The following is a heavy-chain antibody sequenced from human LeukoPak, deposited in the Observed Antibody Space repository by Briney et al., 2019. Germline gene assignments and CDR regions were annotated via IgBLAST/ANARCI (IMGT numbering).Heavy chain of an antibody. Sequence: SETLSLTCAVYGGSFSGYYWSWIRQPPGKGLEWIGEINHSGSTYYNPSLKSRVTISVDTSKNQFSLKLSSVTAADTAVYYCASLGDYPDYWGQGTLVTVSS. J-gene: IGHJ4*02. D-gene: IGHD3-16*01. V-gene: IGHV4-34*01. CDR1: GGSFSGYY. CDR3: ASLGDYPDY. CDR2: INHSGST.